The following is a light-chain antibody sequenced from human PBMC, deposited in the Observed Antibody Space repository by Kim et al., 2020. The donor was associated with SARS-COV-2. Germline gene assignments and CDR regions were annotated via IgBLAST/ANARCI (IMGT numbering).Light chain of an antibody. J-gene: IGKJ4*01. CDR2: AAS. CDR3: QQYSNWPLT. Sequence: EIVMTQSPATLSVSPGERATLSCRASQSVSSDLAWYQQKPGQAPRLLIYAASTRATGLPARFSGSGSGTEFTLTISSLQSEDFTVYYCQQYSNWPLTFGGGTKVDIK. V-gene: IGKV3-15*01. CDR1: QSVSSD.